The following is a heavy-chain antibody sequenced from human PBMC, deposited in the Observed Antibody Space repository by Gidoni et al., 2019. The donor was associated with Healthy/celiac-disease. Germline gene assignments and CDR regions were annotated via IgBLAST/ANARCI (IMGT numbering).Heavy chain of an antibody. CDR3: ARGRGGDYDY. Sequence: QLQLQESGPGLVKPSETLSLTCTVSGGSISSSSYYWGWIRPPPGKGLEWIGTIYYSGSTYYTPSLKSRVTISVDTSKNQFSLKLSSVTAADTAVYYCARGRGGDYDYWGQGTLVTVSS. CDR2: IYYSGST. CDR1: GGSISSSSYY. D-gene: IGHD4-17*01. J-gene: IGHJ4*02. V-gene: IGHV4-39*07.